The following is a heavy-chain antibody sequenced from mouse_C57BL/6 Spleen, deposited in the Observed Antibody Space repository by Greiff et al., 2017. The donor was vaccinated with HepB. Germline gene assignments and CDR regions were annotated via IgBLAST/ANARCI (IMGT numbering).Heavy chain of an antibody. Sequence: EVQLVESGGDLVKPGGSLKLSCAASGFTFSSYGMSWVRQTPDKRLEWVATISSGGSYTYYPDSVKGRFTISRDNAKNTLYLQMSSLKSEDTAMYYCAGHGDVYYFDYWGQGTTLTVSS. CDR2: ISSGGSYT. D-gene: IGHD3-3*01. V-gene: IGHV5-6*01. CDR1: GFTFSSYG. CDR3: AGHGDVYYFDY. J-gene: IGHJ2*01.